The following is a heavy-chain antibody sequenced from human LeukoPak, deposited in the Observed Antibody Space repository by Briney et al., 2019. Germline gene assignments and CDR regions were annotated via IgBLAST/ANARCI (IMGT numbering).Heavy chain of an antibody. Sequence: SETLSLTCNVSGGSVSSGGYYWNWIRQPPGKGLEWIGHASYSGSTNYNPSLKSRVTISLDTSKNQFSLKLSSVTAADTAVYFCARDPKSAVGYYYYGMEVWGQGTTVTVSS. J-gene: IGHJ6*02. CDR1: GGSVSSGGYY. V-gene: IGHV4-61*08. CDR2: ASYSGST. CDR3: ARDPKSAVGYYYYGMEV. D-gene: IGHD6-19*01.